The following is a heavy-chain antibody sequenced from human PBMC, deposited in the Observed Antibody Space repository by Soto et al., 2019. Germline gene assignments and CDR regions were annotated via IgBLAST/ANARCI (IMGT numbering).Heavy chain of an antibody. V-gene: IGHV1-69*06. D-gene: IGHD6-13*01. J-gene: IGHJ5*02. CDR3: ARDLPSAVIAPAGPKYFDP. CDR1: GGTFNNYG. CDR2: IIPIFGTT. Sequence: QVQLVQSGAEVKKPGSSVKVSCKASGGTFNNYGISWVRQAPGQGLEWMGGIIPIFGTTNYAQKFQGRGTISVDKSTSTAYMELSSLRSEDTAVYYCARDLPSAVIAPAGPKYFDPWGQGTLVAVSS.